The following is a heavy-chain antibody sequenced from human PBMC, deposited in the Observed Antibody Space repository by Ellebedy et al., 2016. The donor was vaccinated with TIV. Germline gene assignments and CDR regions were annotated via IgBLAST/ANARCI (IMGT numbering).Heavy chain of an antibody. CDR1: GFTFSSYA. Sequence: GGSLRLXXAASGFTFSSYAMSWVRQAPGKGLEWVSAISGSGGSTYYADSVKGRFTISRDNSKNTLYLQMNSLRAEDTAVYYCAKLYYDFWRGGDAFDIWGQGTMVTVSS. D-gene: IGHD3-3*01. V-gene: IGHV3-23*01. J-gene: IGHJ3*02. CDR3: AKLYYDFWRGGDAFDI. CDR2: ISGSGGST.